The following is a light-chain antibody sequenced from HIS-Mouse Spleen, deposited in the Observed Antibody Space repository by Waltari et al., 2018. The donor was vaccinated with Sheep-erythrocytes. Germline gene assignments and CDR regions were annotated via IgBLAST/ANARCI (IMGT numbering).Light chain of an antibody. CDR3: AAWDDSLNGPV. CDR1: SSNIGSNT. J-gene: IGLJ3*02. Sequence: QSVLTQPPSASGTPGQRVTISCSGSSSNIGSNTVNWYQQLPGTAPKLLIYSNKQRPSGAPDRCSGSKSGTSASLAISGLQSEDEADYYCAAWDDSLNGPVFGGGTKLTVL. CDR2: SNK. V-gene: IGLV1-44*01.